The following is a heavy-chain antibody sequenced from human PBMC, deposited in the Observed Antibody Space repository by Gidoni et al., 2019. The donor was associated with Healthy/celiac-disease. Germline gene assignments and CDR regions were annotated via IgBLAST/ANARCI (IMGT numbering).Heavy chain of an antibody. V-gene: IGHV6-1*01. Sequence: QVQLQQSGPGLVKHSQTLSLTCAISGDSVSSHSAAWNWIRPSPSRGLAWLGRTYYRSTWYNDDAVSVKSRITINPYTSKNQFSLQLNSVTPEYTSVYYCARVSMAARPEYYYYGMDVWGQVTTVTVSS. CDR3: ARVSMAARPEYYYYGMDV. J-gene: IGHJ6*02. CDR2: TYYRSTWYN. D-gene: IGHD6-6*01. CDR1: GDSVSSHSAA.